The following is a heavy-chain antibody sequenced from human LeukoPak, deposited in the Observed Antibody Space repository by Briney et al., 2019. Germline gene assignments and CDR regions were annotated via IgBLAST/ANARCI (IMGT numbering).Heavy chain of an antibody. Sequence: GGSLRLSCAASGSTFSSYAMHWVRQAPGKGLEWVAVISYDGSNKYYADSVKGRFTISRDNSKNTLYLQMNSLRAEDTAVYYCARAPGDYTDYWGQGTLVTVSS. V-gene: IGHV3-30*04. CDR3: ARAPGDYTDY. J-gene: IGHJ4*02. CDR1: GSTFSSYA. CDR2: ISYDGSNK.